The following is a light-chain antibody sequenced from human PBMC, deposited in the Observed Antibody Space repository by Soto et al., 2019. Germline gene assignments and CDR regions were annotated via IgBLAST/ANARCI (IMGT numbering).Light chain of an antibody. CDR2: GAS. Sequence: EIVLTQSPGTLSLSPGERATLSCRASQSVSSSYLAWYQQKPGQAPRLLIYGASSRATGIPDRFSGSGSGTDFTLTISSVEPEDFAVYYCQQYGSSPGTFGGGTKVEIK. J-gene: IGKJ4*01. CDR1: QSVSSSY. CDR3: QQYGSSPGT. V-gene: IGKV3-20*01.